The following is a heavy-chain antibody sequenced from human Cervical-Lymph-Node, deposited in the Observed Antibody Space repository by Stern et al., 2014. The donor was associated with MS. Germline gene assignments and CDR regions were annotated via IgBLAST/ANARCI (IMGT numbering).Heavy chain of an antibody. D-gene: IGHD3-9*01. Sequence: VQLVQSGGGLVKPGGSLRLSCAASGFTFSSYSMNWVRQAPGKGLEWVSSISSSRSYIYYADSVKGRFTISGDTAKNSLYLQMNSLRAGDTAVYSWPRKEDIYDFLPVYLSRYFDPWGRAPWSLSPQ. CDR2: ISSSRSYI. CDR1: GFTFSSYS. V-gene: IGHV3-21*01. J-gene: IGHJ2*01. CDR3: PRKEDIYDFLPVYLSRYFDP.